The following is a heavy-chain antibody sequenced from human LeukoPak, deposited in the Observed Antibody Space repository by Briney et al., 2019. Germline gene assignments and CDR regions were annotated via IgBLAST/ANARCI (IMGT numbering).Heavy chain of an antibody. D-gene: IGHD3-22*01. J-gene: IGHJ4*02. CDR2: IIPILGIA. V-gene: IGHV1-69*04. Sequence: PVKVSCKASGGTSSSYAISWVRQAPGQGLEWMGRIIPILGIANYAQKFQGRVTITADKSTSTAYMELSSLRSEDMAVYYCARDEGRGYYDSSGYPLGALDYWGQGTLVTVSS. CDR1: GGTSSSYA. CDR3: ARDEGRGYYDSSGYPLGALDY.